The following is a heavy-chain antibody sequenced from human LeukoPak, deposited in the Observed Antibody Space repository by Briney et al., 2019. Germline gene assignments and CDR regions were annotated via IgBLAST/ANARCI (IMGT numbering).Heavy chain of an antibody. CDR2: ISAYNGNT. CDR1: GYTFTSYG. Sequence: ASVKVSCKASGYTFTSYGISWVRQAPGQGLEWMGWISAYNGNTNYAQKLQGRVTMTTDTSTSTADMELRSLRSDDTAVYYCARETLKRSGDYFDYWGQGTLVTVSS. CDR3: ARETLKRSGDYFDY. J-gene: IGHJ4*02. V-gene: IGHV1-18*01. D-gene: IGHD3-10*01.